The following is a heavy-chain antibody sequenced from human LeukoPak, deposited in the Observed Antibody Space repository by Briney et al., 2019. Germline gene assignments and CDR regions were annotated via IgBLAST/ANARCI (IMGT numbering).Heavy chain of an antibody. CDR3: ARVRYYGSGSYYKNAYFDY. CDR1: GGSISSGGYS. D-gene: IGHD3-10*01. V-gene: IGHV4-30-2*01. Sequence: SQTLSLTCAVSGGSISSGGYSWGWIRQPPGKGLEWIGYIYHSGSTYYNPSLKSRVTISVDRSKNQFSLKLSSVTAADTAVYYCARVRYYGSGSYYKNAYFDYWGQGTLVTVSS. J-gene: IGHJ4*02. CDR2: IYHSGST.